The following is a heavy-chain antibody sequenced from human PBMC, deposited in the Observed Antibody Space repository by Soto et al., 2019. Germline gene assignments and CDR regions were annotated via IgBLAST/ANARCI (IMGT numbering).Heavy chain of an antibody. CDR1: GGSISSSSYY. CDR2: IYYSGST. J-gene: IGHJ6*02. Sequence: QLQLQESGPGLVKPSETLSLTCTVSGGSISSSSYYWGWIRQPPGKGLEWIGSIYYSGSTYYNPSIKSRVTISVDTSKNQFSLKLSSVTAADTAVYYCARGWDTHYYYYGMDVWGQGTTVTVSS. D-gene: IGHD5-18*01. CDR3: ARGWDTHYYYYGMDV. V-gene: IGHV4-39*01.